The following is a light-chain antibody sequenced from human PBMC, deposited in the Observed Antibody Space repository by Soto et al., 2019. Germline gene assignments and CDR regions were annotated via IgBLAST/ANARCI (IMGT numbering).Light chain of an antibody. V-gene: IGKV3-20*01. J-gene: IGKJ1*01. CDR2: GAS. CDR1: QSVSNNY. Sequence: EILLTQSPGTLSLSPGERAPLSCRASQSVSNNYLAWYQQKPGQAPRLLIYGASNRATGIPDRFSGSGSGTDFPLTISRLAHEYLAVYYCQQYGSSGTFGQGTKVDIK. CDR3: QQYGSSGT.